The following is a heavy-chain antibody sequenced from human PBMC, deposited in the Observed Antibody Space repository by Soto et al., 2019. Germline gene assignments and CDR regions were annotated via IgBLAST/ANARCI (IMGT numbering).Heavy chain of an antibody. Sequence: GGSLRLSCAASGFTFSNAWMSWVRQAPGKGLEWVGRIKSKTDGGTTDYAAPVKGRFTISRDDSKNTLYLQMNSLKTEDTAVYYCTTNWNYGFYYGMDVWGQGTTVTVSS. D-gene: IGHD1-7*01. CDR1: GFTFSNAW. CDR3: TTNWNYGFYYGMDV. J-gene: IGHJ6*02. CDR2: IKSKTDGGTT. V-gene: IGHV3-15*01.